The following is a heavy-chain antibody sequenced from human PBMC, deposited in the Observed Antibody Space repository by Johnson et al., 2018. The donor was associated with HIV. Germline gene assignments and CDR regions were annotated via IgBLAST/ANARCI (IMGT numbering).Heavy chain of an antibody. CDR2: ISGSDHST. Sequence: VQLVESGGGVVRPGGSLRLSCGASAFTFSSNDMKWVRQAPGKGLEWVSPISGSDHSTYYADSVKGRFTISRDNAKNSLYLQMNSLRAEDTAVYYCANSLLLDAFNIWGQGTMVIVSS. J-gene: IGHJ3*02. CDR3: ANSLLLDAFNI. CDR1: AFTFSSND. V-gene: IGHV3-23*04.